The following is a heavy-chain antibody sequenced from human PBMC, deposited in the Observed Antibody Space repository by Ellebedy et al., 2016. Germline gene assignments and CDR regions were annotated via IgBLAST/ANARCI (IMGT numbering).Heavy chain of an antibody. CDR3: ARSLYYYGMDA. J-gene: IGHJ6*02. CDR1: GGSFSGYY. V-gene: IGHV4-34*01. CDR2: INHSGST. Sequence: SETLSLTXAVYGGSFSGYYWSWIRQPPGKGLEWIGEINHSGSTNYNPSLKSRVTISVDTSKNQFSLKLSSVTAADTAVYYCARSLYYYGMDAWGQGTTVTVSS.